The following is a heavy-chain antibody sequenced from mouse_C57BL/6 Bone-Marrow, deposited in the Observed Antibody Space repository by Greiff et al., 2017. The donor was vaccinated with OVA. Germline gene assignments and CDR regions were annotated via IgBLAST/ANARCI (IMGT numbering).Heavy chain of an antibody. CDR3: ARDYYGSFAY. D-gene: IGHD1-1*01. CDR1: GFTFSDYY. V-gene: IGHV5-16*01. Sequence: EVKVVESEGGLVQPGSSMKLSCTASGFTFSDYYMAWVRQVPEKGLEWVANINYDGSSTYYLDSLKSRFIISRDNAKNILYLQMSSLKSEDTATYYCARDYYGSFAYWGQGTLVTVSA. CDR2: INYDGSST. J-gene: IGHJ3*01.